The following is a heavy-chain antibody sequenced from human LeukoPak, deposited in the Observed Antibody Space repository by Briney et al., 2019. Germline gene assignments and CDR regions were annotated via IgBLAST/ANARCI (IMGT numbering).Heavy chain of an antibody. CDR2: VNESGGT. CDR3: AGGYKYAYYNYYYMDV. J-gene: IGHJ6*03. Sequence: SETLSLTCAVYIDSFSNYHWNWIRQTPAKGMEWIGEVNESGGTNISPSPKSRVTISVDTSKNQFSLKLSSVTAADTAVYYCAGGYKYAYYNYYYMDVWGKGTTVTVSS. CDR1: IDSFSNYH. D-gene: IGHD5-24*01. V-gene: IGHV4-34*01.